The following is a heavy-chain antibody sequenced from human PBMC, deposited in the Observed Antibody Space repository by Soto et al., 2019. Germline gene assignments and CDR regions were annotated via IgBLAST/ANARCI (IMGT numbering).Heavy chain of an antibody. CDR2: ISGSGGST. CDR1: GFTFSSYA. Sequence: GGSLRLSCAASGFTFSSYAMSWVRQAPGKGLEWVSAISGSGGSTYYADSVKGRFTISRDNSKNTLYLQMNSLRAEDTAVYYCAKDRKADGYKPSSFDYWGQGTLVTVSS. D-gene: IGHD5-12*01. J-gene: IGHJ4*02. CDR3: AKDRKADGYKPSSFDY. V-gene: IGHV3-23*01.